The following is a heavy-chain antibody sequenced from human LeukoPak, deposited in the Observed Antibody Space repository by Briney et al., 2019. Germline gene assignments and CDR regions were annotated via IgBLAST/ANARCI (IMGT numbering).Heavy chain of an antibody. J-gene: IGHJ6*03. Sequence: QPGRSLRLSCAASGFTFSSYGMHWVRQAPGKGLEWVSVLYSDGRTYYADSVKGRFTISRDNSKNTLYLQMNSLRAEDTAVYYCARRGDPAYFYMDVWGKGTTVTISS. CDR3: ARRGDPAYFYMDV. CDR2: LYSDGRT. D-gene: IGHD4-17*01. CDR1: GFTFSSYG. V-gene: IGHV3-53*01.